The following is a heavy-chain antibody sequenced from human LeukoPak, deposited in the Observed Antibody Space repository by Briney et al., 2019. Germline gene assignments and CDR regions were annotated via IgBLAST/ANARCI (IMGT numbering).Heavy chain of an antibody. Sequence: GGSLRLSCAASGFIFSSYSMNWVRQAPGKGLEWVSFISSSSSTIYYADSVKGRFTISRDNSKNTLYLQMNSLRTEDMAVYYCAKDSLRTLPAASFDYWGQGTLVTVSS. D-gene: IGHD2-2*01. V-gene: IGHV3-48*01. J-gene: IGHJ4*02. CDR2: ISSSSSTI. CDR3: AKDSLRTLPAASFDY. CDR1: GFIFSSYS.